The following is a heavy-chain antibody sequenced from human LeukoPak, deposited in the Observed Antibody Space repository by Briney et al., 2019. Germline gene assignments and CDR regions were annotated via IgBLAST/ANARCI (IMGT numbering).Heavy chain of an antibody. V-gene: IGHV3-30*03. CDR2: ISKDGGNNK. Sequence: GGSLRLSCAASGFTFSNYGMHWVRQAPGKGLEWVAVISKDGGNNKYHTDSVKGRFTISRDNAKDSLYLQMNSLRAEDTAVYYCARVTFVYGMDVWGQGTTVTVPS. CDR1: GFTFSNYG. J-gene: IGHJ6*02. CDR3: ARVTFVYGMDV. D-gene: IGHD3-10*01.